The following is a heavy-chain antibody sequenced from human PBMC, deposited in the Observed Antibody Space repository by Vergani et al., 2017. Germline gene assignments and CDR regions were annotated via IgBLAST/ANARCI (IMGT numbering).Heavy chain of an antibody. D-gene: IGHD3-10*01. CDR2: IWYDGSNK. CDR3: ARDGWMVRGWVYYYYMDV. V-gene: IGHV3-33*01. Sequence: QVQLVESGGGVVQPGRSLRLSCAASGFTFSSYGMHWVRQAPGKGLEWVAVIWYDGSNKYYADSVKGRFTISRDNSKNTLYLQMNSLRAEDTAVYYCARDGWMVRGWVYYYYMDVWGKGTTVTVSS. J-gene: IGHJ6*03. CDR1: GFTFSSYG.